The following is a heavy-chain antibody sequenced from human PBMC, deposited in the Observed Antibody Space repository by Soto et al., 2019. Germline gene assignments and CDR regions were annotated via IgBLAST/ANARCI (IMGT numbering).Heavy chain of an antibody. V-gene: IGHV4-30-4*01. Sequence: SETLSLTCTVSGGSISVEHYHWTWIRQPPGKGLEWIGYIHYSGSVYYNPSLQSRLSMSVDTSKNLFSLKLASVTAADTAVYYCARDHFSGYDNWGQGTLVTVSS. CDR3: ARDHFSGYDN. J-gene: IGHJ4*02. CDR2: IHYSGSV. CDR1: GGSISVEHYH. D-gene: IGHD5-12*01.